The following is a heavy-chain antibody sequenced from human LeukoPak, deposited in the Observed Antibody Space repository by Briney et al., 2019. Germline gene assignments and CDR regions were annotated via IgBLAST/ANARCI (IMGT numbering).Heavy chain of an antibody. CDR2: IRYDGSNK. V-gene: IGHV3-30*02. D-gene: IGHD4-11*01. J-gene: IGHJ6*03. CDR1: GFTFSSYG. Sequence: GGSLRLSCAASGFTFSSYGMHWVRQAPGKGLEWVAFIRYDGSNKYYADSVKGRITISRDNSKNTLYLQMNSLRAEDTAVYYCAKDGGYSNYVNYYYYMDVWGKGTTVTVSS. CDR3: AKDGGYSNYVNYYYYMDV.